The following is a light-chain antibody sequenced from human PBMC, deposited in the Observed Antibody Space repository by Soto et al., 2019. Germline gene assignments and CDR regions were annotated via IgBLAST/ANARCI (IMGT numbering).Light chain of an antibody. CDR2: KAS. J-gene: IGKJ3*01. CDR1: QSISSW. V-gene: IGKV1-5*03. CDR3: QQYNSYSPT. Sequence: DIQMTQSPSTLSASVGDRVTITCRASQSISSWLAWYQQKPGKAPKLLIYKASSLESGVPSRFSGSGSGTEFTLTISSLQTDDFATYDCQQYNSYSPTFGPGTKVDIK.